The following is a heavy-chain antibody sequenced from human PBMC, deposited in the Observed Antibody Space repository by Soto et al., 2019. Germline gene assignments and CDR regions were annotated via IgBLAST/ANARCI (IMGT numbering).Heavy chain of an antibody. CDR1: GFSLYSYV. Sequence: QAQLVESGGGVVQPGGSLRLSCVASGFSLYSYVIHWVRQTPGKGLQWVAVISIDGTRTYYADSVKGRFIVSRDNSKNPQYLQMYGLTIEDTAIYYCVRALGSSDLDPWGQGTLVTVSS. CDR3: VRALGSSDLDP. J-gene: IGHJ5*02. CDR2: ISIDGTRT. V-gene: IGHV3-30*01. D-gene: IGHD6-13*01.